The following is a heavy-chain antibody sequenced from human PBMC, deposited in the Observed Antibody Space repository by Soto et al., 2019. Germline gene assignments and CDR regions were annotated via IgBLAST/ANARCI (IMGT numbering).Heavy chain of an antibody. V-gene: IGHV3-74*01. CDR2: INADGRTT. J-gene: IGHJ4*02. Sequence: GGSLRLSCEASGFTFSTYWMHWVRQAPGQGLVWLSRINADGRTTNYADSVRGRFTIPRDNAKNTLFLQVNSLRAEDTAVYYCATAGQFRFDNWGQGALVTVSS. CDR3: ATAGQFRFDN. D-gene: IGHD2-21*01. CDR1: GFTFSTYW.